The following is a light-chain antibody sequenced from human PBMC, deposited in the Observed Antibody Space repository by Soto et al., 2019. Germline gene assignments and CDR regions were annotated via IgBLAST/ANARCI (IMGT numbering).Light chain of an antibody. CDR1: SGYSNYK. CDR2: VGTGGIVG. V-gene: IGLV9-49*01. Sequence: QPVLTQPPSASASLGASVTLTCTLSSGYSNYKVDWYQQRPGKGPRFVMRVGTGGIVGSKGDGIPDRFSVLGSGLNRYLTIKNIQEEDESDYHCGAGPGSGSDFVFWVFGGGTKLTVL. J-gene: IGLJ3*02. CDR3: GAGPGSGSDFVFWV.